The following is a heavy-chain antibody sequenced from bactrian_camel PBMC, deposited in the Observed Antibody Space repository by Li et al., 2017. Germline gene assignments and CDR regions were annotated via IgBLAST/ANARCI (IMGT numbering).Heavy chain of an antibody. Sequence: WSLVLSCTASYQYGTYCMAWFRRAPGNAREGVAAIDSDHTPTYADSVKGRFTISKDDAKSTLYLQMDSLKPEDSAMYYCAADQMVRADWLRLTDVEYNYYGQGTQVTVS. CDR3: AADQMVRADWLRLTDVEYNY. J-gene: IGHJ4*01. V-gene: IGHV3S53*01. CDR1: YQYGTYC. CDR2: IDSDHTP. D-gene: IGHD2*01.